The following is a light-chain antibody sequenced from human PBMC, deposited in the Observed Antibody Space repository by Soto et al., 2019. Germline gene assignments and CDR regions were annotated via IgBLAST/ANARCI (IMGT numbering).Light chain of an antibody. J-gene: IGLJ1*01. CDR2: RDI. V-gene: IGLV3-9*01. CDR1: NTGSKN. CDR3: QVWDSSTAV. Sequence: SYELTQPLSVSVALGQTARITCGGNNTGSKNVHWYQHKPVQAPVLVIYRDINRPCGIPERFSGSNSGNTATLTISRAQAGDEADYYCQVWDSSTAVFGTGTKLTV.